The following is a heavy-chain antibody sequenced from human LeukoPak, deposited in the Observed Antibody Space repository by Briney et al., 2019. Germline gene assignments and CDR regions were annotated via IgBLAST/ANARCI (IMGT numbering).Heavy chain of an antibody. J-gene: IGHJ3*02. Sequence: SDTLSLTCGVDCGSFSFYYWRWIRQPRGKGEELSVEINHSGSTNYNPSLKSRVTISVDTSNNHFSLKMSSVTAADTAVYYCAMWFGEFSTYDAFDIGAQGKMVTVSS. D-gene: IGHD3-10*01. CDR1: CGSFSFYY. CDR2: INHSGST. V-gene: IGHV4-34*01. CDR3: AMWFGEFSTYDAFDI.